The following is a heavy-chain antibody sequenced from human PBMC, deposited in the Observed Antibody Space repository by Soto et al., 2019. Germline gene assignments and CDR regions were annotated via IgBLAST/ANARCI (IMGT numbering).Heavy chain of an antibody. CDR2: INHSGST. D-gene: IGHD2-8*01. Sequence: PSETLSLTCAVYGGSFSGHYWSWIRRPPGKGLEWIGEINHSGSTNYNPSLKSRVTISVDTSKNQFSLKLSSVTAADTAVYYCARDRRRGYCTNGVCYKTVFDYWGQGTLVTVSS. J-gene: IGHJ4*02. CDR1: GGSFSGHY. CDR3: ARDRRRGYCTNGVCYKTVFDY. V-gene: IGHV4-34*01.